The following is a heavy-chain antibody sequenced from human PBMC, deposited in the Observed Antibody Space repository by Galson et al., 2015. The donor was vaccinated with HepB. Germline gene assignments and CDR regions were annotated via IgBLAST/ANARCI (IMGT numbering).Heavy chain of an antibody. J-gene: IGHJ5*02. V-gene: IGHV3-11*06. CDR2: ISSSSSYT. D-gene: IGHD3-16*01. CDR1: GFTFSDYY. Sequence: SLRLSCAASGFTFSDYYMSWIRQAPGKGLEWVSYISSSSSYTNYADSVKGRFTISRDNAKNSLYLQMNSLRAEDTAVYYCARDPLMTGWFDPWGQGTLVTVSS. CDR3: ARDPLMTGWFDP.